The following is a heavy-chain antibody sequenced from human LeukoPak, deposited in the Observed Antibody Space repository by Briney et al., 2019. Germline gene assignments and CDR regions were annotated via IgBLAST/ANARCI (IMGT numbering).Heavy chain of an antibody. CDR3: ASPQVGY. V-gene: IGHV3-7*01. Sequence: GGSLRLSCAASGFTFSSYWMSWVRQAPGKGLERVASIKQDGSEKYYVDSVKGRFTISRDNAKNSLYLLMNILRAEDTALYYCASPQVGYWGQGTLVTVSS. CDR1: GFTFSSYW. CDR2: IKQDGSEK. J-gene: IGHJ4*02. D-gene: IGHD1-26*01.